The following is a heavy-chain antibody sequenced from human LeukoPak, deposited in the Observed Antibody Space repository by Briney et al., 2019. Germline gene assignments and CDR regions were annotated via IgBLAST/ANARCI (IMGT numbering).Heavy chain of an antibody. D-gene: IGHD2-15*01. CDR3: AKDKDTPATAQPQRGYFES. Sequence: GGSLRLSCAASGFTFSSYAMHWVRQAPGKGLEWVAVISYDGSNKYYADSVKGRFTISRDNSKNTLDLQMNSLRVEDTAVYFCAKDKDTPATAQPQRGYFESWGQGTLVTVSS. CDR1: GFTFSSYA. CDR2: ISYDGSNK. J-gene: IGHJ4*02. V-gene: IGHV3-30-3*01.